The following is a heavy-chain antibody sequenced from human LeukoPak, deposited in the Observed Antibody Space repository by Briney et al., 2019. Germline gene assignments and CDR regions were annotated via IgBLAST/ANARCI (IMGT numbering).Heavy chain of an antibody. CDR2: ISAYNGNT. CDR3: ARSTAMVSRYYFDY. D-gene: IGHD5-18*01. J-gene: IGHJ4*02. Sequence: ASVKVSCKASGYTFTSYGISWVRQAPGQGLEWMGWISAYNGNTNYAQKLQGRVTMTTDTSTSTAYMELRSLRSDDTAVYYCARSTAMVSRYYFDYWGQGTLVTVSS. V-gene: IGHV1-18*01. CDR1: GYTFTSYG.